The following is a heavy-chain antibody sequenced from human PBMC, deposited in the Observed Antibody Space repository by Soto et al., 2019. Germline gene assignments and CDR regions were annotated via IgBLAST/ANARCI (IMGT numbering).Heavy chain of an antibody. CDR2: ISWNSDTI. CDR3: AKGGPDSSWPTAFDP. V-gene: IGHV3-9*01. CDR1: GFTFDDYS. J-gene: IGHJ5*02. D-gene: IGHD6-13*01. Sequence: EEQLVESGGGLVQPGRSLRLSCATSGFTFDDYSMYWVRQAPGKCLEWVSGISWNSDTIDYADSVKGRFTISRDNAKNSLYLQMNSLRTEDTALYYCAKGGPDSSWPTAFDPWGQGTRITVSS.